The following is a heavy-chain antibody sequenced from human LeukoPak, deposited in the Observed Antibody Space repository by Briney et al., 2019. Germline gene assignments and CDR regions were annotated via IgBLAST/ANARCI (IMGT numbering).Heavy chain of an antibody. CDR2: INPTGGST. Sequence: ASVKVFCKASVYTFTSYYMHWVRQAPAQGLDWMGIINPTGGSTSYAQKFQGSVTMTRDTSTSTVYMELSSLRSEDTAVYYCARDWRLRSRGEGYYYYMDVWGKGTTVTVSS. CDR3: ARDWRLRSRGEGYYYYMDV. D-gene: IGHD5-12*01. J-gene: IGHJ6*03. V-gene: IGHV1-46*01. CDR1: VYTFTSYY.